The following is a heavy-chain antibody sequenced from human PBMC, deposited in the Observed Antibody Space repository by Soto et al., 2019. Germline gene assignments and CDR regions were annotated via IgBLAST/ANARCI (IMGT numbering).Heavy chain of an antibody. CDR1: GYTFTGYY. CDR2: INPNSGGT. D-gene: IGHD2-15*01. J-gene: IGHJ5*02. V-gene: IGHV1-2*02. Sequence: ASVKVSCKASGYTFTGYYMHWVRQAPGQGLEWVGWINPNSGGTNYAQKFQGRVTMTRDTSISTAYMELSRLRSDDTAVYYCARDATPPSGWLDPWGQGTLVTVSS. CDR3: ARDATPPSGWLDP.